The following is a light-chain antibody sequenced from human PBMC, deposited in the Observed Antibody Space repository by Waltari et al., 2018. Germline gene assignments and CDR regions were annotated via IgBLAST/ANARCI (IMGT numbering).Light chain of an antibody. CDR1: QGISNS. CDR2: AAS. Sequence: DIQMTQSPSSLSASVGDRVPITCRASQGISNSLAWYQQKTGKAPKLLLYAASRLESGVPSRFSGSGSGTEYTLTISSLQPEDFATYYCQHYYSTIPVAFGGGTKVEVK. CDR3: QHYYSTIPVA. V-gene: IGKV1-NL1*01. J-gene: IGKJ4*01.